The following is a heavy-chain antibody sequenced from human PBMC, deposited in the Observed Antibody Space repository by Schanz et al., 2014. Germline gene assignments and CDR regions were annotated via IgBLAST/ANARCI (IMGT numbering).Heavy chain of an antibody. CDR2: ISGSGGST. CDR1: GYTFSSNA. CDR3: AKQFLSYYFYGMDV. Sequence: EVQLVESGGGLVQPGGSLRLSCAASGYTFSSNAMSWVRQAPGKGLEWVSTISGSGGSTYYADSVKGRFTISRDNSKNTLSLQLNSLRADDTAVYYCAKQFLSYYFYGMDVWGQGTTVSVSS. V-gene: IGHV3-23*04. J-gene: IGHJ6*02.